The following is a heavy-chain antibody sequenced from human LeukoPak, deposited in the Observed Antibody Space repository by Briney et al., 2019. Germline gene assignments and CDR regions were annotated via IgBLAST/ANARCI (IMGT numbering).Heavy chain of an antibody. J-gene: IGHJ3*02. CDR3: ARPSIVGVEGGAFDI. D-gene: IGHD3-3*01. Sequence: PSETLSLTCSVSGCSISSGYYWGWIRQPPGKGLEWIGSIYHSGSTYYNPSLKSRITISVDTSKNQFSLKLSSVTAADTAVYYCARPSIVGVEGGAFDIWGQGTRVTVSS. CDR1: GCSISSGYY. CDR2: IYHSGST. V-gene: IGHV4-38-2*02.